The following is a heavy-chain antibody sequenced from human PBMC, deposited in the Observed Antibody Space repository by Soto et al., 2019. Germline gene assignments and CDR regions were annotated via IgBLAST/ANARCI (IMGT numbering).Heavy chain of an antibody. CDR3: ARCPEHYMGGGY. D-gene: IGHD1-26*01. CDR1: GGTFSSYA. Sequence: QVQLVQSGAAVKKPGSSVKVSCKASGGTFSSYAISWVRQAPGQGLEWMGGLIHIFGTANYAQKFQGRVTITADKSTSTAYMEVSSLRSEDTAGYYCARCPEHYMGGGYWGQGTLVTVSS. CDR2: LIHIFGTA. J-gene: IGHJ4*02. V-gene: IGHV1-69*06.